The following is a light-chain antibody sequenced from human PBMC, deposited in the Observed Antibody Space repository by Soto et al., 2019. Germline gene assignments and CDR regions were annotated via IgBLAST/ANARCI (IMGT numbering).Light chain of an antibody. CDR2: DAS. J-gene: IGKJ4*01. V-gene: IGKV3-11*01. CDR1: QSVSSY. Sequence: EIVLTQSPATLSLSPGERATLSCRASQSVSSYLAWYHQKPGQAPRLLIYDASNRATGIPARFSGSGSGTDFTLPISSLEPEDFAVYYCQQRSNWPPLTFGGGTKVEIK. CDR3: QQRSNWPPLT.